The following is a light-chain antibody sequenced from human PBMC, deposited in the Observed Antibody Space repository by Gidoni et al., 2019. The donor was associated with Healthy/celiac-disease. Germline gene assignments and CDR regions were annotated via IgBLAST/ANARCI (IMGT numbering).Light chain of an antibody. Sequence: ENALRASAGTLSLTAGERATLSCRASQSVSSSYLACYQQKPGQAPRLLIYCASSRATGIPDRVSGSGSGTDFTLTISRLEPEDFAVYYCQQYGSSPPITFGGGTKVEIK. CDR3: QQYGSSPPIT. CDR2: CAS. V-gene: IGKV3-20*01. J-gene: IGKJ4*01. CDR1: QSVSSSY.